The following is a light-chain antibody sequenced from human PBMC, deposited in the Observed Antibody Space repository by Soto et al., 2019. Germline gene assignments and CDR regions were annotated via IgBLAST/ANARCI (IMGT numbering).Light chain of an antibody. Sequence: DIVMTQSPDSLAVSLGERATINCKSSQSVLYSSNNKNYLAWYQQKPGQPPKLLIYWASTRESGVPDRFSGSGSGTDFTLTISSLQAEDVAVSYCQQDYSTPHTFGQGTKLEIK. V-gene: IGKV4-1*01. CDR3: QQDYSTPHT. CDR1: QSVLYSSNNKNY. J-gene: IGKJ2*01. CDR2: WAS.